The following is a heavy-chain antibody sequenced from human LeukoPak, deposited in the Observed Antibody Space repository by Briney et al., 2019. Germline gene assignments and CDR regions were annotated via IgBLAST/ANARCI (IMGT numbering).Heavy chain of an antibody. D-gene: IGHD6-19*01. CDR3: AKVPYSSGFNGDAFDI. V-gene: IGHV3-23*01. Sequence: GGSLRLSCAASGFTFSSYAVSWVRQAPGKGLEWVSAISGSGRSTSYADSVKGRFTIYRDNSKNTLYLEMNSLTVEDTAVYYCAKVPYSSGFNGDAFDIWGQGTMVTVSS. J-gene: IGHJ3*02. CDR1: GFTFSSYA. CDR2: ISGSGRST.